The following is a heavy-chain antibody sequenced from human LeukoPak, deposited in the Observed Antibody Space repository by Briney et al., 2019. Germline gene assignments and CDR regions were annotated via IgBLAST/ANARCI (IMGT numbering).Heavy chain of an antibody. D-gene: IGHD2-2*01. CDR2: VSYDGSSK. V-gene: IGHV3-30*18. CDR3: AKDLPAAYFDY. Sequence: GGSLRLSCIGSGFPLNSHGMHWIRQAPGKGLEWVAVVSYDGSSKYYADSVRGRFTISRDNSKNTMDLQMNSLRAEDTAVYYCAKDLPAAYFDYWGQGTLVTVSS. J-gene: IGHJ4*02. CDR1: GFPLNSHG.